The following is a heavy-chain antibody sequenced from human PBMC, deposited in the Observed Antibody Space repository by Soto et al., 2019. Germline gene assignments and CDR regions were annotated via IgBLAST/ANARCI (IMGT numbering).Heavy chain of an antibody. D-gene: IGHD3-16*01. CDR1: GYSFTNYW. Sequence: GESLKISCTASGYSFTNYWIGWVRQMPGKGPEWMGIIYPGDSDTRYSPSFQGQVTISADKSPNTAYLLWSSLKASDTAIYFCGGAIFYYGLGVWGQGTTVT. J-gene: IGHJ6*02. V-gene: IGHV5-51*01. CDR2: IYPGDSDT. CDR3: GGAIFYYGLGV.